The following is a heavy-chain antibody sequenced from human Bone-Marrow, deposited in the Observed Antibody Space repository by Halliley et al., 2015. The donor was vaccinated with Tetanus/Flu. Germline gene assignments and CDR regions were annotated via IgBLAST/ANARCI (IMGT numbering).Heavy chain of an antibody. D-gene: IGHD2-21*01. CDR2: MYYTGRT. CDR3: ATGLGRSDAFDF. V-gene: IGHV4-59*01. Sequence: LEWIGFMYYTGRTNYNPPLKSRVTISVDPSKNQFSLKLASVTAADTAVYYCATGLGRSDAFDFWGQGTMVTVSS. J-gene: IGHJ3*01.